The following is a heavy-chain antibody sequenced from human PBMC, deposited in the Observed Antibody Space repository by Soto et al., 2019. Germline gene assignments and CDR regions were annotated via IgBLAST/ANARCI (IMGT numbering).Heavy chain of an antibody. J-gene: IGHJ6*03. Sequence: GGSLRLSCAASGFTFSSYSMNWVRQAPGKGLEWVSSISSSSSYIYYADSVKGRFTISRDNAKNSLYLQMNSLRAEDTAVYYCARDAGILVVPASYFMDVWGKGTTVTVSS. CDR1: GFTFSSYS. CDR2: ISSSSSYI. V-gene: IGHV3-21*01. D-gene: IGHD2-2*01. CDR3: ARDAGILVVPASYFMDV.